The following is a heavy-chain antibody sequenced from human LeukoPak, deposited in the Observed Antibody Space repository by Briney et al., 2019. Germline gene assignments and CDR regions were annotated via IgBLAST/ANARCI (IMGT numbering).Heavy chain of an antibody. CDR1: GSTFSSYA. J-gene: IGHJ4*02. Sequence: SVKVSCKASGSTFSSYAIGWVRQAPGQGLEWMGGIVPIFGTANYAQKFQGRVTITADKSTSTAYMELSSLRSEDTAVYYCARVGYCSSTSCQPGDYWGQGTLATVSS. D-gene: IGHD2-2*01. CDR3: ARVGYCSSTSCQPGDY. CDR2: IVPIFGTA. V-gene: IGHV1-69*06.